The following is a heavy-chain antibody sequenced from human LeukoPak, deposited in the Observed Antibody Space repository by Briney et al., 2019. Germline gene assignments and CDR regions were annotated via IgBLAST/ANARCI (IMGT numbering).Heavy chain of an antibody. J-gene: IGHJ4*02. CDR3: AREHGSTWDGDYFDH. Sequence: GGSLRLSCAASGFTFSSYAMSWVRQAPGKGLEWVADIGQDGSSKNYVDSVKGRFTISRDNARDSLYLQMNSLRAEDTAIYFCAREHGSTWDGDYFDHWGQGALVTVSS. D-gene: IGHD6-13*01. CDR1: GFTFSSYA. V-gene: IGHV3-7*01. CDR2: IGQDGSSK.